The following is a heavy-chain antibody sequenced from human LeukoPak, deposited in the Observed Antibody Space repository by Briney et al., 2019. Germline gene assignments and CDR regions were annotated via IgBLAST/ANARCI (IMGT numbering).Heavy chain of an antibody. CDR3: ARVDKYCSSTSCYTRFDY. J-gene: IGHJ4*02. D-gene: IGHD2-2*02. Sequence: ASVKVSCKASGYTFTSYYMHWVRQAPGQGLEWMGIINPSGGSTSYAQKFQGRVAMTRDTSTSTVYMELSSLRSEDTAVYYCARVDKYCSSTSCYTRFDYWGQGTLVTVSS. V-gene: IGHV1-46*01. CDR1: GYTFTSYY. CDR2: INPSGGST.